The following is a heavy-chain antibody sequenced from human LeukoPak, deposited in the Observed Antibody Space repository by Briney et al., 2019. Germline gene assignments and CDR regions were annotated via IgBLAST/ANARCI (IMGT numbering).Heavy chain of an antibody. CDR3: ATRNKGYSYGYTYYFDY. CDR2: FDSEDGET. J-gene: IGHJ4*02. V-gene: IGHV1-24*01. Sequence: EASVKVSCKVSGYTLTELSMHWVRQAPGKGLEWMGGFDSEDGETIYAQKFQGRVTMTEDTSTDTTYMELSSLRSEDTAVYYCATRNKGYSYGYTYYFDYWGQGTLVTVSS. CDR1: GYTLTELS. D-gene: IGHD5-18*01.